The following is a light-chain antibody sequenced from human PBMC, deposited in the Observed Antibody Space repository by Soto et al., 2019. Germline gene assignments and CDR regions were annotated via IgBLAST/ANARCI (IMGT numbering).Light chain of an antibody. Sequence: EKVMTQSPATLSMSPGERATLSCRASQSVSNFLAWYQQKPGQTPRLLIYGASTRATGIPARFSGSGSGTEFTLTISSLQSEDSAVYYCQQYSNWPSWTFGQGTKVEVK. CDR1: QSVSNF. CDR2: GAS. J-gene: IGKJ1*01. CDR3: QQYSNWPSWT. V-gene: IGKV3-15*01.